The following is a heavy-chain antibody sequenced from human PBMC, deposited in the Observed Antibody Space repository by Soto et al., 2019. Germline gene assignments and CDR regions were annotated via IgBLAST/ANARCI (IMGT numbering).Heavy chain of an antibody. V-gene: IGHV4-4*07. J-gene: IGHJ5*02. Sequence: SETLSLTCIVSGGSISEKYWNWVRQPPGKGLEWIGLIFANGHTDYNPSLKSRVTMSVDAPKNQFSLRLTSMTAADTAVYYCMASLAASGLNWLDPWGRGTLVTVSS. CDR3: MASLAASGLNWLDP. CDR1: GGSISEKY. D-gene: IGHD6-13*01. CDR2: IFANGHT.